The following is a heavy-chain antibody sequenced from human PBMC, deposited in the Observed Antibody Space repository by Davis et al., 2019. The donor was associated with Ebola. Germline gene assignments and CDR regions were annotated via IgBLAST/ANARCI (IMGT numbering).Heavy chain of an antibody. CDR3: ARLRLDRVNWFDP. CDR2: IYPGDSDT. D-gene: IGHD3/OR15-3a*01. V-gene: IGHV5-51*01. J-gene: IGHJ5*02. CDR1: GYSFTSYW. Sequence: VESLMISCQCSGYSFTSYWIGWVRQLPGKGLEWMRIIYPGDSDTRYSPSFQGQVTISADKSISTAYLQWSSLKASDTAMYYCARLRLDRVNWFDPWGQGTLVTVSS.